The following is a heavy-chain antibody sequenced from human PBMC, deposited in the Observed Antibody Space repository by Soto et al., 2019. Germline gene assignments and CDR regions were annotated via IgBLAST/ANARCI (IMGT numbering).Heavy chain of an antibody. CDR1: GFTFSSYG. CDR3: EKKGQWTYHLEY. CDR2: ISGSGGST. J-gene: IGHJ4*02. V-gene: IGHV3-23*01. D-gene: IGHD6-19*01. Sequence: EVQLLESGGGLVQPGGSLRLSCAASGFTFSSYGMSWVRQAPGKGLEWVSGISGSGGSTYYADSVKGRFTISRDNSKNTLYLQMNSLRAEDTAVYYCEKKGQWTYHLEYWGQGTLVTVSS.